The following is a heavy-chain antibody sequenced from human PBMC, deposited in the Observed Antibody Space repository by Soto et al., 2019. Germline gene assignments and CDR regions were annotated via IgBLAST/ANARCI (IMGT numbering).Heavy chain of an antibody. Sequence: QVQLVQSGAEVKNPGASVKVSCKASGYTFTRYGIGWARQAPGQGLEWMGWINTYNGNTNYAQNVQGRVTLTTDTATSTADMVRRSLRSTATAIYYCAMGDVYVPPSPQDVWGQGTTVIVSS. J-gene: IGHJ6*02. CDR1: GYTFTRYG. D-gene: IGHD3-16*01. CDR3: AMGDVYVPPSPQDV. CDR2: INTYNGNT. V-gene: IGHV1-18*01.